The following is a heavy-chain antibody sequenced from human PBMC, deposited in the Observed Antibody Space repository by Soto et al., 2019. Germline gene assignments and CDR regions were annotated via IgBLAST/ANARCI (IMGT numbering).Heavy chain of an antibody. V-gene: IGHV1-2*02. CDR1: GYSFIGYY. CDR3: ARARTNYYNTSDYDF. Sequence: ASVQVSCYASGYSFIGYYMHWVRQAPRQGLEWMGWINPNSGDTNYAQKFQGRVTMTRDTSISTAYTELSRLRFDDTAVYYCARARTNYYNTSDYDFWGQGTLVTV. D-gene: IGHD3-22*01. J-gene: IGHJ4*02. CDR2: INPNSGDT.